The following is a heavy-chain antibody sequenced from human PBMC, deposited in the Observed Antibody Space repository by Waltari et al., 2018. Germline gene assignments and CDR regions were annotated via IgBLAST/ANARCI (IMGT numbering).Heavy chain of an antibody. V-gene: IGHV4-30-2*01. CDR1: GGSISSGGYY. CDR3: ARDRSMVRGVKNAFDI. D-gene: IGHD3-10*01. CDR2: IYHSGST. Sequence: QVQLQESGPGLVKPSQTLSLTCTVSGGSISSGGYYWSWIRQHPGKGLGWIGYIYHSGSTYYNPSLKSRVTISVDRSKNQFSLKLSSVTAADTAVYYCARDRSMVRGVKNAFDIWGQGTMVTVSS. J-gene: IGHJ3*02.